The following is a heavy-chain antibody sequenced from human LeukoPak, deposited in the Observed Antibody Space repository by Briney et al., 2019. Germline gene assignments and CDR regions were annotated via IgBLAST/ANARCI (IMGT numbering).Heavy chain of an antibody. CDR1: GFTFSSYG. J-gene: IGHJ4*02. Sequence: GGSLRLSCAASGFTFSSYGMHWVRQAPGKGLEWVAFIRYDGSNKYYADSVKGRFTISRDNSKNTLYLQMNSLRAEDTAVYYCARARDRSGSYRVNFDYWGQGTLVTVSS. D-gene: IGHD1-26*01. CDR2: IRYDGSNK. V-gene: IGHV3-30*02. CDR3: ARARDRSGSYRVNFDY.